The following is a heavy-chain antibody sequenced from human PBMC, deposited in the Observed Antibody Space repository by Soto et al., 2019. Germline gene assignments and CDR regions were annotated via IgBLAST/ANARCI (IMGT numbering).Heavy chain of an antibody. CDR1: GGSISSYY. J-gene: IGHJ4*02. Sequence: SETLSLTCTVSGGSISSYYWSWVRQPPGKGLEWIGYIYYSGSTNYNPSLKSRVTISVDTSKNQFSLKLSSVTAADTAVYYCARLITSVASTKAFGYWGQGTLVTVSS. V-gene: IGHV4-59*01. CDR2: IYYSGST. D-gene: IGHD6-19*01. CDR3: ARLITSVASTKAFGY.